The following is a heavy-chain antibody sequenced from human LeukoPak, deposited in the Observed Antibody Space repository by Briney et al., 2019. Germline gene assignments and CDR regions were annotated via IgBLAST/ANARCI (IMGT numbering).Heavy chain of an antibody. CDR1: GGTFSSYA. Sequence: ASVKVSCKASGGTFSSYAISWVRQAPGQGLEWMGGIIPIFGTANYAQKFQGRVTITADKSTSTAYMELSSLRSEDTAVYYCARVNGWAAPFDYWGQGTLVTVSS. CDR3: ARVNGWAAPFDY. CDR2: IIPIFGTA. D-gene: IGHD3-9*01. V-gene: IGHV1-69*06. J-gene: IGHJ4*02.